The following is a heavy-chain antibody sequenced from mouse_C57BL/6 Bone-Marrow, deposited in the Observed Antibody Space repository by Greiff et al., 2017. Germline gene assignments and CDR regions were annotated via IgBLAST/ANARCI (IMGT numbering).Heavy chain of an antibody. D-gene: IGHD2-3*01. V-gene: IGHV1-55*01. CDR1: GYTFTSYW. Sequence: QVQLQHPGAELVKPGASVKMSCKASGYTFTSYWITWVKQRPGQGLEWIGDIYPGSGSTNYNEKFKSKATLTVDTSSSTAYMQLSSLTSEDSAVYYCARGGLYDGYYWYFDVWGTGTTVTVSS. CDR2: IYPGSGST. J-gene: IGHJ1*03. CDR3: ARGGLYDGYYWYFDV.